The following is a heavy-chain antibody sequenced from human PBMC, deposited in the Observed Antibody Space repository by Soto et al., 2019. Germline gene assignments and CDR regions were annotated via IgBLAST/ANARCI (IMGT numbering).Heavy chain of an antibody. CDR1: GYTFTSYG. CDR3: GRMGAVPYSDYGMDG. CDR2: INGYNGNT. Sequence: QVQLVQSGAEVKKPGASVKVSCKASGYTFTSYGISWVRQAPGQGLEWMGWINGYNGNTNHAQKLQGRVTMSTDTSTSTAYMELRSLRSDGSAVYYCGRMGAVPYSDYGMDGWGQGTTVNVSS. D-gene: IGHD2-21*01. J-gene: IGHJ6*02. V-gene: IGHV1-18*01.